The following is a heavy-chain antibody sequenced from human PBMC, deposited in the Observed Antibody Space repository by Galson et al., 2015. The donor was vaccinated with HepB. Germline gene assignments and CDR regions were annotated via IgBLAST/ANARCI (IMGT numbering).Heavy chain of an antibody. CDR1: GGTFSSYA. CDR3: ARVGRYCSGTSCYIPGAYGMDV. Sequence: SVKVSCKASGGTFSSYAISWVRQAPGQGLEWMGGIIPIFGTANYAQKFQGRVTITADESTSTAYMELSSLRSEDTAVYYCARVGRYCSGTSCYIPGAYGMDVWGQGTTVTVPS. D-gene: IGHD2-2*02. CDR2: IIPIFGTA. J-gene: IGHJ6*02. V-gene: IGHV1-69*13.